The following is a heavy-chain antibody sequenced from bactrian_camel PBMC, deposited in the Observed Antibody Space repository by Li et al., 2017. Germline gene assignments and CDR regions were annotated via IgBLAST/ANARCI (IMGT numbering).Heavy chain of an antibody. V-gene: IGHV3S31*01. CDR3: AAGGALASYYSGGYYYTVRPFRY. D-gene: IGHD2*01. Sequence: DVQLVESGGGWLQPGGSLRLSCAASGFAFSSYTIAWVRQVPGKGLEWVSAIKSGGRATYYADAVKGRFTISRDNAKNTLYLQMNSLKPEDTAMYYCAAGGALASYYSGGYYYTVRPFRYWGQGTQVTVS. CDR2: IKSGGRAT. J-gene: IGHJ6*01. CDR1: GFAFSSYT.